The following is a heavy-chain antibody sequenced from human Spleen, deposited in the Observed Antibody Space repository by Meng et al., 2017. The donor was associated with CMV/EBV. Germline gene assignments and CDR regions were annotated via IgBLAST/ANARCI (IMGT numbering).Heavy chain of an antibody. Sequence: ESLKISCKGSGYSFTSYWIGWVRQMPGKGLEWMWIIYPGDSDTRYSPSFQGQVTISADKSISTPYLQWSSLKASDTAMYYCARHGCSSTSWHPYYYYGMDVWGQGTTVTVSS. J-gene: IGHJ6*02. V-gene: IGHV5-51*01. CDR1: GYSFTSYW. CDR3: ARHGCSSTSWHPYYYYGMDV. CDR2: IYPGDSDT. D-gene: IGHD2-2*01.